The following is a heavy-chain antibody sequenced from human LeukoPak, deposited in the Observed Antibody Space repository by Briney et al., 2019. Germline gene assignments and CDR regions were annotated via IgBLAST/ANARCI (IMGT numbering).Heavy chain of an antibody. D-gene: IGHD2-15*01. Sequence: GGSLRLSCSASGFTFSSYSMKWVRQAPGKGLEWVAYISSISSTIYYADSVKVRFTISRDNANNSLYLQMNSLRAEDTAVYYCARDCSGGSCGPYAFDIWGQGTMVAVSS. J-gene: IGHJ3*02. CDR2: ISSISSTI. V-gene: IGHV3-48*01. CDR3: ARDCSGGSCGPYAFDI. CDR1: GFTFSSYS.